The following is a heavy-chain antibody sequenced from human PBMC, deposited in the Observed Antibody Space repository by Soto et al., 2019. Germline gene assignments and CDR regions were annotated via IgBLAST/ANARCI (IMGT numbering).Heavy chain of an antibody. CDR1: GGSVITCGYY. V-gene: IGHV4-31*03. CDR2: IYYSGST. Sequence: SETLSLTCTVSGGSVITCGYYWSWIRQHPGKGLEWIGNIYYSGSTYYSPSLKSRVTISLDTSKNQLSLKLSSVTAADTAVYYCAREQRGSGNQYWGQGTLVTVSS. CDR3: AREQRGSGNQY. D-gene: IGHD6-19*01. J-gene: IGHJ4*02.